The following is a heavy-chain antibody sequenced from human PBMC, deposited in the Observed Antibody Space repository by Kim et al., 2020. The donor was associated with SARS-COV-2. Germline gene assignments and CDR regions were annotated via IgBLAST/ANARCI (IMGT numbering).Heavy chain of an antibody. CDR2: INHSGST. CDR3: ARGPAVLYDFWSGYYTID. Sequence: SETLSLTCAVYGGSFSGYYWSWIRQPPGKGLEWIGEINHSGSTNYNPSLKSRVTISVDTSKNQFSLKLSSVTAADTAVYYCARGPAVLYDFWSGYYTID. CDR1: GGSFSGYY. J-gene: IGHJ4*01. D-gene: IGHD3-3*01. V-gene: IGHV4-34*01.